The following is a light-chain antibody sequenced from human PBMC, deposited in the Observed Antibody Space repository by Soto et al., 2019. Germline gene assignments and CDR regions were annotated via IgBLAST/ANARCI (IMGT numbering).Light chain of an antibody. J-gene: IGKJ5*01. Sequence: VLTQSPATLSLFPGESATLSCRASQTVKNYLAWYQQKPGQAPRLLIYDTSNRATGIPARFSGSGSGTDFTLTIISLEPEDFAVYYCQQRYDWPPLTFGQGTRLEIK. V-gene: IGKV3-11*01. CDR3: QQRYDWPPLT. CDR2: DTS. CDR1: QTVKNY.